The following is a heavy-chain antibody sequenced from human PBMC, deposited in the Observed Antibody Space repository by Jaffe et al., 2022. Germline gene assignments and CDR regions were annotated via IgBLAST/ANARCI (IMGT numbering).Heavy chain of an antibody. V-gene: IGHV4-61*02. J-gene: IGHJ3*02. CDR1: GGSISSGSYY. Sequence: QVQLQESGPGLVKPSQTLSLTCTVSGGSISSGSYYWSWIRQPAGKGLEWIGRIYTSGSTNYNPSLKSRVTISVDTSKNQFSLKLSSVTAADTAVYYCAREVGSVVTNHDAFDIWGQGTMVTVSS. CDR2: IYTSGST. D-gene: IGHD2-15*01. CDR3: AREVGSVVTNHDAFDI.